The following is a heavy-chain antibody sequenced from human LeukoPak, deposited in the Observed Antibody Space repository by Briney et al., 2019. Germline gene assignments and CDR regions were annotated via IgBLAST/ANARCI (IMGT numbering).Heavy chain of an antibody. V-gene: IGHV3-30-3*01. Sequence: QTGGSLRLSCAASGFTFSSYAMHWVRQAPGKGLEWVAVISYDGSNKYYADSVKGRFTISRDNSKNTLYLQMNSLRAEDTAVYYCARAQGTRSGFDYWGRGTLVTVSS. J-gene: IGHJ4*02. CDR1: GFTFSSYA. CDR2: ISYDGSNK. D-gene: IGHD3-3*01. CDR3: ARAQGTRSGFDY.